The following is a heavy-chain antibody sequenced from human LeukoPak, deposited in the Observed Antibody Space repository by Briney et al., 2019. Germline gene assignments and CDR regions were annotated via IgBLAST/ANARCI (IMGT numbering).Heavy chain of an antibody. J-gene: IGHJ4*02. Sequence: SETLSLTCAVYGGSFSGYYWSWIRQPPGKGLEWIGEINHSGSTNYNPSLKSRVTISVDTSKNQFSLKLSSVTAADTAVYYCARAVYSSSSTYYIDYWGQGTLVTVSS. V-gene: IGHV4-34*01. CDR1: GGSFSGYY. CDR3: ARAVYSSSSTYYIDY. D-gene: IGHD6-6*01. CDR2: INHSGST.